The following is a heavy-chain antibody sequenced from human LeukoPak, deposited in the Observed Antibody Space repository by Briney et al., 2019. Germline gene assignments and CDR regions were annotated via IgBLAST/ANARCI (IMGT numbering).Heavy chain of an antibody. D-gene: IGHD2-15*01. V-gene: IGHV5-51*01. CDR2: IYPVDSDT. Sequence: GESLKISCKNSGYNFASSWIGWVRQMPGKGLEWMGIIYPVDSDTRYSPSFQGQVTISADRSISTAYLQRSSLKATDTAMYYCARLGVCSGGICNAFDYWGQGTLVTVSS. CDR3: ARLGVCSGGICNAFDY. J-gene: IGHJ4*02. CDR1: GYNFASSW.